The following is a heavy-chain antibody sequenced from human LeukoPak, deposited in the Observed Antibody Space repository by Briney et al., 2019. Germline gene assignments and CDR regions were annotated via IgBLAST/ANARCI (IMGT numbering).Heavy chain of an antibody. CDR1: GGSFSGYY. CDR2: INHSGST. Sequence: SETLSLTCAVYGGSFSGYYWSWIRQPPGKGLEWTGEINHSGSTNYNPSLKSRVTISVDTSKNQFSLKLSSVTAADTAVYYCASKFPSYDSSGYYWAPFDYWGQGTLVTVSS. J-gene: IGHJ4*02. CDR3: ASKFPSYDSSGYYWAPFDY. V-gene: IGHV4-34*01. D-gene: IGHD3-22*01.